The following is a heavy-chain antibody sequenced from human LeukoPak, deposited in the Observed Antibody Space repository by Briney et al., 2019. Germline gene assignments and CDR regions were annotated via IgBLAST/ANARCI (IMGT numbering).Heavy chain of an antibody. CDR3: ARDLSWGSGSYRWFDP. D-gene: IGHD3-10*01. Sequence: SETLSLTCTVSGGSISSYYWSWIRQPPGKGLEWIGFIFYSGTTNYNPSLKSRVTMSVDTSKNQFSLKLSSVTAADTAVYYCARDLSWGSGSYRWFDPWGQGTLVTVSS. CDR1: GGSISSYY. V-gene: IGHV4-59*12. CDR2: IFYSGTT. J-gene: IGHJ5*02.